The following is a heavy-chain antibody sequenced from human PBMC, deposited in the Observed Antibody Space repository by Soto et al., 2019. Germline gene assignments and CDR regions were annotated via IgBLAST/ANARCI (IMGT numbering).Heavy chain of an antibody. Sequence: GGSLRLSCAASGFTVSSNYMSWVRHPPAQGLEWASVIYSGGSTYYADSVKGRFTISRDNSKNTLYLQMNSLRAEDTAVYYCARVYGSGSYPYYYYGMDVWGQGTTVTVSS. CDR1: GFTVSSNY. D-gene: IGHD3-10*01. CDR2: IYSGGST. V-gene: IGHV3-53*03. J-gene: IGHJ6*02. CDR3: ARVYGSGSYPYYYYGMDV.